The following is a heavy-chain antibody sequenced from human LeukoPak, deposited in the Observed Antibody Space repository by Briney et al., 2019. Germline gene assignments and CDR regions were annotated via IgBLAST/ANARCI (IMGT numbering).Heavy chain of an antibody. J-gene: IGHJ5*02. CDR3: ARDLLGGYDFEGSS. CDR2: TSSCSSYI. D-gene: IGHD5-12*01. V-gene: IGHV3-21*01. Sequence: PGGSLRLSCAASGFTFSSYSMNWVRQAPGKGLEWVSSTSSCSSYIYYADSVKGRFTISRDNAKNSLYLQMNSLRAEDTAVYYCARDLLGGYDFEGSSWGQGTLVTVSS. CDR1: GFTFSSYS.